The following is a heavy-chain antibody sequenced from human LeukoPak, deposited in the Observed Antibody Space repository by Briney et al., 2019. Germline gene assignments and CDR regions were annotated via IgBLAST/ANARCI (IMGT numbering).Heavy chain of an antibody. D-gene: IGHD3-22*01. CDR2: IIPIFGTA. Sequence: GSSVKVSCTASGGTFSSYAINWVRQAPGQGLEWMGGIIPIFGTANYAQKFQGRVTITADESTSTAYMELSSLRSEDTAVYYCARDFDSSGGFDPWGQGTLVTVSS. V-gene: IGHV1-69*01. CDR3: ARDFDSSGGFDP. CDR1: GGTFSSYA. J-gene: IGHJ5*02.